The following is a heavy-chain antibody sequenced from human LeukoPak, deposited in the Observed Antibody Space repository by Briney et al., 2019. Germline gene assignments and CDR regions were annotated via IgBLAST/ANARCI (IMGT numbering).Heavy chain of an antibody. Sequence: GGSLRLSCAASGFTFSSYAMHWVRQAPGKGREWVAVISYEGSNKYYADSVKGRLTISSDTSKTTLYPHINSLSAQDTDVYSGARDSSRTAVAGTRFDPWGQGTLVTVSS. V-gene: IGHV3-30*04. D-gene: IGHD6-19*01. J-gene: IGHJ5*02. CDR3: ARDSSRTAVAGTRFDP. CDR2: ISYEGSNK. CDR1: GFTFSSYA.